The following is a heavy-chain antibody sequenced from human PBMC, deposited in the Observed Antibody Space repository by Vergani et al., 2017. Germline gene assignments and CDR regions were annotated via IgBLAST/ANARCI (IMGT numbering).Heavy chain of an antibody. D-gene: IGHD6-6*01. CDR3: ARRRPNSSPGWFDP. J-gene: IGHJ5*02. V-gene: IGHV1-69*01. Sequence: QVQLVQSGAEVKKPGSSVKVSCKASGGTFSSYAISWVRQAPGQGLEGMGGIIPIFGTANYAQKFQGRVTITADESTSTAYMELSSLRSEDTAVYYCARRRPNSSPGWFDPWGQGTLVTVSS. CDR1: GGTFSSYA. CDR2: IIPIFGTA.